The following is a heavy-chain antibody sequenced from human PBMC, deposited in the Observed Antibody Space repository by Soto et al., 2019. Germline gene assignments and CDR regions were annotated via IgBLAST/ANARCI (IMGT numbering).Heavy chain of an antibody. CDR3: ANDVLRFLEWLSY. CDR2: ISYDGSNK. V-gene: IGHV3-30*18. D-gene: IGHD3-3*01. J-gene: IGHJ4*02. CDR1: GFTFSSYG. Sequence: QVQLVESGGGVVQPGRSLRLSCAASGFTFSSYGMHWVRQAPGKGLEWVAVISYDGSNKYYADSVKGRFTISRDNSKNTLYLQMNSLRAEDTAVYYCANDVLRFLEWLSYWGQGTLVTVSS.